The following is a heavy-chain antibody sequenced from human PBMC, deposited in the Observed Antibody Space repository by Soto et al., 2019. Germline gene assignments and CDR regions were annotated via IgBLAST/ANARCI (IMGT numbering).Heavy chain of an antibody. Sequence: GGSLRLSCAASGFTFSSYAMSWVRQAPGKGLEWVSAISGSGGSTYYADSVKGRFTISRDNSKNTLYLQMNSLRAEDTAVYYCAKEGYYDSSGYYSPPTLYYFDYWGQGTLVTVSS. CDR3: AKEGYYDSSGYYSPPTLYYFDY. CDR2: ISGSGGST. J-gene: IGHJ4*02. CDR1: GFTFSSYA. D-gene: IGHD3-22*01. V-gene: IGHV3-23*01.